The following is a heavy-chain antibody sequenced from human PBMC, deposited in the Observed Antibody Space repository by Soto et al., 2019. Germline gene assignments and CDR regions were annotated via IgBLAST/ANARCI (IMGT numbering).Heavy chain of an antibody. CDR2: ISSSSSTI. CDR1: GFTFSSYS. CDR3: AREGNLKYYYGMDV. J-gene: IGHJ6*02. Sequence: PGGSLRLSCAASGFTFSSYSMNWVRQAPGKGLEWASYISSSSSTIYYADSVKGRFTISRDNAKNSLYLQMNSLRDEDTAVYYCAREGNLKYYYGMDVWGQGTTVTVSS. D-gene: IGHD1-1*01. V-gene: IGHV3-48*02.